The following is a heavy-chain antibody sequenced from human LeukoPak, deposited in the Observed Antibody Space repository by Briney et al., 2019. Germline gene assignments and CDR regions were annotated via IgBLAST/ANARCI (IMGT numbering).Heavy chain of an antibody. D-gene: IGHD2-21*01. CDR2: FDLDGTST. J-gene: IGHJ4*02. Sequence: PGGSLRLSCAVSGFTVSTCCMHWVRQAPGRELVWFSHFDLDGTSTTYADSVKGRFTISRDVAKNTLYLQMNSLRAEDTAVYYCATSPPIKGGFDSWGQGTLVTVSS. CDR3: ATSPPIKGGFDS. CDR1: GFTVSTCC. V-gene: IGHV3-74*03.